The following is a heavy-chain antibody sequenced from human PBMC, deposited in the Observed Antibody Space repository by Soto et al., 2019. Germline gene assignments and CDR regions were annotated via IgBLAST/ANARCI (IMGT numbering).Heavy chain of an antibody. CDR1: GGSISSSNW. D-gene: IGHD6-13*01. CDR3: ASIAAAGKDFDP. V-gene: IGHV4-4*02. J-gene: IGHJ5*02. Sequence: LSLTCAVSGGSISSSNWWSWVRQPPGKGLEWIGEIYHSGSTNYNPSLESRVTISVDKSKNQFSLKLSSVTAADTAVYYCASIAAAGKDFDPWGQGTLVTVSS. CDR2: IYHSGST.